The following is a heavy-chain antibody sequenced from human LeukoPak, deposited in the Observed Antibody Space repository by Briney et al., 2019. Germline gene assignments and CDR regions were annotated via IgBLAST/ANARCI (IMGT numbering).Heavy chain of an antibody. Sequence: WGSLRLSCAASGFTFSSYWMHWVRQAPGKGLVWVSRINSDGSSTSYADSVKGRFTISRDNAKNTLYLQMNSLRAEDTAVYYCARDRQQLEGFDYWGQGTLVTVSS. J-gene: IGHJ4*02. CDR3: ARDRQQLEGFDY. CDR2: INSDGSST. V-gene: IGHV3-74*01. CDR1: GFTFSSYW. D-gene: IGHD6-13*01.